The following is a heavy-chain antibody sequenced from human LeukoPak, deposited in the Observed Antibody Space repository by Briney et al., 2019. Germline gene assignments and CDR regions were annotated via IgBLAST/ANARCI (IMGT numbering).Heavy chain of an antibody. V-gene: IGHV1-69*13. CDR1: GGTFSSYA. D-gene: IGHD1-1*01. CDR2: IIPIFGTA. Sequence: SVKVSCKASGGTFSSYAISWVRQAPGQGLEWMGGIIPIFGTANYAQKFQGRVTITADESTSTAYMELSSLRSEDTAVHYCARGWTGMTQGGAFDIWGQGTMVTVSS. J-gene: IGHJ3*02. CDR3: ARGWTGMTQGGAFDI.